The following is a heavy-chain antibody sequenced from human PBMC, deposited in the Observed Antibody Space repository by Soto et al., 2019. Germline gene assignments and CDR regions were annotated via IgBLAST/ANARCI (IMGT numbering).Heavy chain of an antibody. D-gene: IGHD3-10*01. V-gene: IGHV1-18*01. Sequence: ASVKVSCKASGYTFTSYGISWVRQAPGQGLEWMGWISAYNGNTNYAQKLQGRVTMTTDTSTSTAYMELRSLRSDDTAMYYCARTDYGTAYFDPWGQGSLVTVSS. CDR2: ISAYNGNT. CDR1: GYTFTSYG. J-gene: IGHJ5*02. CDR3: ARTDYGTAYFDP.